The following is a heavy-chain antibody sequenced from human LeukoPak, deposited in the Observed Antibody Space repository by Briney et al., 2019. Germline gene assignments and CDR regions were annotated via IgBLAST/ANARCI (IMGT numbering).Heavy chain of an antibody. CDR3: ARGTYYYDSSGPTPYY. D-gene: IGHD3-22*01. CDR2: ISSSSSYI. Sequence: GESLRLSCAASGFTFSSYSMNWVRQAPGKGLEWVSSISSSSSYIYYADSVKGRFTNSRDNAKNSLYLQMNSLRAEDTAVYYRARGTYYYDSSGPTPYYWGQGTLVTVSS. CDR1: GFTFSSYS. V-gene: IGHV3-21*01. J-gene: IGHJ4*02.